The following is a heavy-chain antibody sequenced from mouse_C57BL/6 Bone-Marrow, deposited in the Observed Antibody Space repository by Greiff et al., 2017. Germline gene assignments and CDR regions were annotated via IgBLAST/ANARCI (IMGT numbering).Heavy chain of an antibody. CDR2: IDPSDSYT. CDR1: GYTFTSYW. D-gene: IGHD2-1*01. J-gene: IGHJ4*01. CDR3: AYLLAAMGY. V-gene: IGHV1-50*01. Sequence: QVQLQQPGAELVKPGASVKLSCKASGYTFTSYWMQWVKQRPGQGLEWIGEIDPSDSYTNYNQKFKGKATLTVDTSSSTAYMQLSSLTSEDSAVYYCAYLLAAMGYWGQGTSVTVSS.